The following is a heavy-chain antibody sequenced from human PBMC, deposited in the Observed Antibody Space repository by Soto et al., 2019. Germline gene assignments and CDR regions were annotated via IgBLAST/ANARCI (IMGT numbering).Heavy chain of an antibody. Sequence: QVQLVESGGGVVQPGRSLRISCAATGFSFNFYAMYWVRQAPGKGLEGVAMISNDGSSENYSDSVRGRFITSRDNSKKTLFLQMNSLRPEDTATYYCVRDSGANYGTFWYFDLWGRGTLVTVSS. CDR1: GFSFNFYA. CDR2: ISNDGSSE. CDR3: VRDSGANYGTFWYFDL. V-gene: IGHV3-30-3*01. D-gene: IGHD5-18*01. J-gene: IGHJ2*01.